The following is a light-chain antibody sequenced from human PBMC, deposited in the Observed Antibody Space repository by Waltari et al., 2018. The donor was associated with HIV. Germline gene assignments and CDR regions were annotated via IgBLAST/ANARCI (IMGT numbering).Light chain of an antibody. J-gene: IGLJ3*02. V-gene: IGLV2-14*01. CDR3: SSYTPSHSLV. Sequence: HSALTQPAPVSGSPGQSITISCSGTVTDFDIYKFVSWYRQYPGLAPQPVLYGVSSRPSGVSLRFSGSKSGDTASLTISGLEAADEADYYCSSYTPSHSLVFGGGTKLTVL. CDR2: GVS. CDR1: VTDFDIYKF.